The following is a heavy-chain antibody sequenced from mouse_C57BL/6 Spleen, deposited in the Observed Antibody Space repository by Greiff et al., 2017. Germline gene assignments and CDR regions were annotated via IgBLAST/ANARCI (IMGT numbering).Heavy chain of an antibody. D-gene: IGHD2-4*01. CDR1: GFTFSSYA. CDR2: ISDGGSYT. Sequence: SGGGLVKPGGSLKLSCAASGFTFSSYAMSWVRQTPEKRLEWVATISDGGSYTYYPDNVKGRFTISRDNAKNNLYLQMSHLKSEDTAMYYCARDDDYDGGWFAYWGQGTLVTVSA. V-gene: IGHV5-4*01. J-gene: IGHJ3*01. CDR3: ARDDDYDGGWFAY.